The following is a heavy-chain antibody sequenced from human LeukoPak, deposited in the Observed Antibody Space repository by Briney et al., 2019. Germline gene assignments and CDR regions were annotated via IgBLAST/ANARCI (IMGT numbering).Heavy chain of an antibody. CDR2: IDTSSGTI. V-gene: IGHV3-48*04. D-gene: IGHD5-12*01. Sequence: GGSLRLSCVASGFTFSGYSMNWVRQTPGKGLEWISYIDTSSGTIYHADSVKGRFSTSRDNAKNSVYLQMNILRADDTAMYYCVRGGLDHWGQGALVTVSS. CDR3: VRGGLDH. J-gene: IGHJ4*02. CDR1: GFTFSGYS.